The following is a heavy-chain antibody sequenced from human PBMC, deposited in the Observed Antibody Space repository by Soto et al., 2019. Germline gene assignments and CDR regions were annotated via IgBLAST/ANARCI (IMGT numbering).Heavy chain of an antibody. J-gene: IGHJ4*01. CDR2: IWLDGSSK. CDR3: TRDCVVRGSGPTYFDQ. Sequence: QVQLVESGGGVVQPGRSLRLSCAASGFTFGDSGMHWVRQAPGKGLEWVAVIWLDGSSKYYADSVKGRFTISRDNSKNTLYLQMNSLRAEDTAVYCCTRDCVVRGSGPTYFDQWGQGTLVTVSS. D-gene: IGHD3-10*01. V-gene: IGHV3-33*01. CDR1: GFTFGDSG.